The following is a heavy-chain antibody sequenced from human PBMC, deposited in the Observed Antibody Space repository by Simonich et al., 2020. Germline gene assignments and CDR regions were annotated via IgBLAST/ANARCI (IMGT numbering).Heavy chain of an antibody. CDR2: ISSSSSTK. J-gene: IGHJ3*02. Sequence: EVQLVESGGGLVQPGGSLRLSCAASGFTFSSYSMNWVRQAPGKGLEWVSYISSSSSTKYYADSVKGLFTISRDKAKNSLYLQMNSLRAEDTAVYYCARDSSYYAFDIWGQGTMVTVSS. CDR1: GFTFSSYS. V-gene: IGHV3-48*01. CDR3: ARDSSYYAFDI. D-gene: IGHD5-12*01.